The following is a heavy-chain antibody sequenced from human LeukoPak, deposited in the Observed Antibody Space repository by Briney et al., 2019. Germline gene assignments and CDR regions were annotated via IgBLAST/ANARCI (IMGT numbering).Heavy chain of an antibody. J-gene: IGHJ4*02. CDR2: IYYSGST. V-gene: IGHV4-59*08. CDR3: ARHAWHLLFDD. Sequence: PSETLSLTCTVSGGSISSYYWSWIRQPPGKGLEWIGYIYYSGSTNYNPSLKSRVTISVDTSKNQFSLKLSSVTAADTAVYYCARHAWHLLFDDWGQGALVTVSS. CDR1: GGSISSYY. D-gene: IGHD5-24*01.